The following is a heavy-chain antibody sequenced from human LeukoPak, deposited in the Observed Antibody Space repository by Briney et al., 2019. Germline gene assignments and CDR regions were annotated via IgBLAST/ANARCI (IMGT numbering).Heavy chain of an antibody. CDR1: GFTFSSYA. CDR2: ISGSGGST. V-gene: IGHV3-23*01. D-gene: IGHD1-26*01. CDR3: AKDRYSGSYYHDY. J-gene: IGHJ4*02. Sequence: GGSLRLSCAASGFTFSSYAMSWVRQAPGKGLEWVSAISGSGGSTYYADSVKSRFTISRDNSKNTLYLQMSSLRAEDTAVYYCAKDRYSGSYYHDYWGQGTLVTVSS.